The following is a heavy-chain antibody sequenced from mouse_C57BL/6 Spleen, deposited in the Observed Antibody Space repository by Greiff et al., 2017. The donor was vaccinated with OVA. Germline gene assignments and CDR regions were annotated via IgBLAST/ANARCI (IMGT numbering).Heavy chain of an antibody. J-gene: IGHJ2*01. D-gene: IGHD1-1*01. CDR2: IYPGDGDT. CDR1: GYAFSSSW. Sequence: VQLQQSGPELVKPGASVKISCKASGYAFSSSWMNWVKQRPGKGLEWIGRIYPGDGDTNYNGKFKGKATLTADKSSSTAYMQLSSLTSEDSAVYFCAKSLITTVVAPFGCWGQGTTLTVSS. CDR3: AKSLITTVVAPFGC. V-gene: IGHV1-82*01.